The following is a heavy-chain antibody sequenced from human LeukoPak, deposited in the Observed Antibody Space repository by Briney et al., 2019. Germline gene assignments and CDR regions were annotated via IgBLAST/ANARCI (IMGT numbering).Heavy chain of an antibody. CDR3: AKGGDSSLIRPFDY. D-gene: IGHD3-22*01. CDR1: GLTFSSYG. J-gene: IGHJ4*02. V-gene: IGHV3-30*02. Sequence: GGSLRLSCAASGLTFSSYGMHWVRQAPGKGLEWVAFIRYDGSNKYYADSVKGRFTISRDNSKNTLYLQMNSLRAEDTAVYYCAKGGDSSLIRPFDYWGQGTLVTVSS. CDR2: IRYDGSNK.